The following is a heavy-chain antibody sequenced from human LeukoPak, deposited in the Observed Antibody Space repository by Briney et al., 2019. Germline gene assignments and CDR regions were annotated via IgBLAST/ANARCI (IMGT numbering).Heavy chain of an antibody. V-gene: IGHV3-23*01. CDR1: GFTFRSYA. Sequence: GGSLRLSCEASGFTFRSYAMSWVRQAPGKGLEWVSSISGTGESTYYPDSVKGRFTISRDNAKNSLYLQMNSLRAEDTAVYYCARGDCSGGSCYLSLTTIDYWGQGTLVTVSS. J-gene: IGHJ4*02. CDR2: ISGTGEST. D-gene: IGHD2-15*01. CDR3: ARGDCSGGSCYLSLTTIDY.